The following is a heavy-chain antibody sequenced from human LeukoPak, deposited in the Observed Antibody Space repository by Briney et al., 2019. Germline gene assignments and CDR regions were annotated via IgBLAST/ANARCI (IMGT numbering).Heavy chain of an antibody. CDR1: GGSFSGYY. CDR3: ARGTGSGSYYNVLYYYYYYMDV. J-gene: IGHJ6*03. D-gene: IGHD3-10*01. V-gene: IGHV4-34*01. CDR2: INHSGST. Sequence: SETLSLTCAVYGGSFSGYYWSWIRQPPGKGLERIGEINHSGSTNYNPSLKSRVTISVDTSKNQFSLKLSSVTAADTAVYYCARGTGSGSYYNVLYYYYYYMDVWGKGTTVTVSS.